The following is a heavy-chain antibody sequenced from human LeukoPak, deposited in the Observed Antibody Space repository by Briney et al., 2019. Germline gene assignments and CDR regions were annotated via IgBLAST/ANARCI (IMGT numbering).Heavy chain of an antibody. J-gene: IGHJ3*02. CDR3: ARGWSSSSGVFDI. Sequence: GRSMCLSCAPAGFTFSSFGMHCVRQAPGKWLEWVAVIWYDGSNKYYVDSVKGRFTISRDNSKNTLYLQIDCLRAEDTAVYYCARGWSSSSGVFDIWGQGTMVTVSS. CDR1: GFTFSSFG. V-gene: IGHV3-33*01. CDR2: IWYDGSNK. D-gene: IGHD6-6*01.